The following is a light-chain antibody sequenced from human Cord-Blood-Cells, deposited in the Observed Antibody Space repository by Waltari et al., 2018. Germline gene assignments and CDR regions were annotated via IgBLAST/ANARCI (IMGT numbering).Light chain of an antibody. CDR3: QQYYSTPPT. Sequence: DIVMTQSPDSLAVSLGERATINCKSSQSVLYSSNNKNYLAWYQQKPGQPPKLLIYWASIRESGVPDRFSGSGSGTDFTLTISSLQAEDVAVYYCQQYYSTPPTFGQGT. V-gene: IGKV4-1*01. J-gene: IGKJ1*01. CDR2: WAS. CDR1: QSVLYSSNNKNY.